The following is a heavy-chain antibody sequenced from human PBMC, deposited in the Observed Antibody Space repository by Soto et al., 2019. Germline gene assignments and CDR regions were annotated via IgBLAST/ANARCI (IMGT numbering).Heavy chain of an antibody. CDR2: ISGSDDDT. CDR3: AKAGYSFFFDY. V-gene: IGHV3-23*01. D-gene: IGHD5-18*01. J-gene: IGHJ4*02. Sequence: TWVRQAPGKGLEWVSDISGSDDDTYYADSVKGRFTISRDNSNNTLFLQMNSLRAEDTAVYFCAKAGYSFFFDYWGQGTLVTVSS.